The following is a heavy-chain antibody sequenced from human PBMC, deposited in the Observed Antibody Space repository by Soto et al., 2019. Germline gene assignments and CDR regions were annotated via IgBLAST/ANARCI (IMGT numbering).Heavy chain of an antibody. CDR3: ARDKSEDISSHYYYYYYGMDV. CDR1: GDSVSSNSAA. Sequence: SQTLSLTCAISGDSVSSNSAAWYWIRQSPSRGLEWLGRTYYRSKWYNDYAVSVKSRITINPDTSKNQFSLQLNSVTPEDTAVYYCARDKSEDISSHYYYYYYGMDVWGQGTTVTVSS. V-gene: IGHV6-1*01. D-gene: IGHD6-6*01. CDR2: TYYRSKWYN. J-gene: IGHJ6*02.